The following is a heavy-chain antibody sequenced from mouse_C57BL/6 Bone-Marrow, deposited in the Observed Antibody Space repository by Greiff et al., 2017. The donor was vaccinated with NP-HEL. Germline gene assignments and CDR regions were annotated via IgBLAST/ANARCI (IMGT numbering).Heavy chain of an antibody. CDR2: ISDGGSYT. V-gene: IGHV5-4*01. D-gene: IGHD3-3*01. J-gene: IGHJ1*03. CDR3: SREGRGRGYFDV. Sequence: EVKLVESGGGLVKPGGSLKLSCAASGFTFSSYAMSWVRQTPEKGLEWVATISDGGSYTYYAANVKGRFTISRDNAKNNLYLQMSHLKSEDTAMYYCSREGRGRGYFDVWGTGTTVTVSA. CDR1: GFTFSSYA.